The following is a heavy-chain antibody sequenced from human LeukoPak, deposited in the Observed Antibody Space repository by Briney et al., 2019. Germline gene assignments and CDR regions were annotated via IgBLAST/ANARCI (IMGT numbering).Heavy chain of an antibody. V-gene: IGHV1-3*01. CDR3: ARDGSSWYNSACDY. Sequence: ASVKDSCKASVYTFTSYAMHWVRPAPGQRLEWMGWINAGNGNTKYSQKFQGRVTITRDTSASTAYMELSGLRSEDTAVYCCARDGSSWYNSACDYWGQGTLVTVSS. J-gene: IGHJ4*02. D-gene: IGHD6-13*01. CDR2: INAGNGNT. CDR1: VYTFTSYA.